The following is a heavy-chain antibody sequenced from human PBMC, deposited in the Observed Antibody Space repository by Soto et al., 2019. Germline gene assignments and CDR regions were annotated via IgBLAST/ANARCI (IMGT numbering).Heavy chain of an antibody. CDR3: ARDLDYYDSSGYRENADY. CDR2: IWYDGSNK. J-gene: IGHJ4*02. CDR1: GFTFRNYG. D-gene: IGHD3-22*01. V-gene: IGHV3-33*08. Sequence: PGGSLRLSCAASGFTFRNYGMNWVRQAPGKGLEWVAVIWYDGSNKYYADYVKGRFTISRDNSKNTLYLQMNSLRAEDTAVYYCARDLDYYDSSGYRENADYWGQGTLVTVSS.